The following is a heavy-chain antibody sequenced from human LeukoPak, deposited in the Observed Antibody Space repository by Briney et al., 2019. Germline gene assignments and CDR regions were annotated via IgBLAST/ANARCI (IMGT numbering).Heavy chain of an antibody. CDR2: INWNSDSI. Sequence: PGGSLRLSCAVSGFTFDDYAMHWVRQVPGKGLEWVSGINWNSDSIGYADSVKGRFTTSRDNAKNSLYLQMNSLRAEDTAVYYCAKAGWQWLFAPDYWGQGTLVTVSS. CDR3: AKAGWQWLFAPDY. CDR1: GFTFDDYA. J-gene: IGHJ4*02. D-gene: IGHD6-19*01. V-gene: IGHV3-9*01.